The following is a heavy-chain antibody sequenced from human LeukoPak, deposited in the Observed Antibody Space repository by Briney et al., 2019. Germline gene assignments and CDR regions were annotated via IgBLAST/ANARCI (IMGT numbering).Heavy chain of an antibody. Sequence: PGGSLRLSCAASGFTFSSYGMHWVRQAPGKGLGWVAVIWYDGSNKYYADSVKGRFTISRDNSKNTLYLQMNSLRAEDTDVYYCARDRVALLDYWGQGTLVTVSS. CDR1: GFTFSSYG. D-gene: IGHD2-15*01. J-gene: IGHJ4*02. CDR3: ARDRVALLDY. V-gene: IGHV3-33*01. CDR2: IWYDGSNK.